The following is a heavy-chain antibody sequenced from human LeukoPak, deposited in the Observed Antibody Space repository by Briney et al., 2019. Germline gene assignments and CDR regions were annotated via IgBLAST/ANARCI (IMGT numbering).Heavy chain of an antibody. CDR2: INHSGST. CDR3: ARSFRYSGSYGPHWFDH. Sequence: SETLSLPCAVCGGSFSGYYWSWIRQPPGKALEWIGEINHSGSTNYNPSLKSRVTISVDTSKNQFSLKLSSVTAADTAVYYCARSFRYSGSYGPHWFDHWGQGTLVTVSS. CDR1: GGSFSGYY. D-gene: IGHD1-26*01. V-gene: IGHV4-34*01. J-gene: IGHJ5*02.